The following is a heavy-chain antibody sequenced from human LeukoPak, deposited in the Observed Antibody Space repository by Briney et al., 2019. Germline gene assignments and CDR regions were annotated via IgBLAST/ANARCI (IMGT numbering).Heavy chain of an antibody. Sequence: QTGGSLRLSCAASGFTVSSNYMSWVRQAPGKGLEWVSVIYSGGSTYYADSVKGRFTISRDNSKNTLYLQMNSLRAEDTAVYYCARVGAPQYYYGMDVWGQGTTVTVSS. CDR2: IYSGGST. V-gene: IGHV3-66*01. CDR3: ARVGAPQYYYGMDV. CDR1: GFTVSSNY. D-gene: IGHD4/OR15-4a*01. J-gene: IGHJ6*02.